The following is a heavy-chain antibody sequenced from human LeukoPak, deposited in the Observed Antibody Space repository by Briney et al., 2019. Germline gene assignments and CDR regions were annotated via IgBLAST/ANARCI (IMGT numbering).Heavy chain of an antibody. V-gene: IGHV4-59*01. D-gene: IGHD3-22*01. Sequence: SETLSLTCTVSGGSISSYYWSWIRQPPGKGLEWIGYIYYSGSTNYNPSLKSRVTISVDTSKNQFSLKLSSVTAADTAVYYCARGRTNRVSSGYYYPYFIDYWGQGTLVTVSS. J-gene: IGHJ4*02. CDR2: IYYSGST. CDR1: GGSISSYY. CDR3: ARGRTNRVSSGYYYPYFIDY.